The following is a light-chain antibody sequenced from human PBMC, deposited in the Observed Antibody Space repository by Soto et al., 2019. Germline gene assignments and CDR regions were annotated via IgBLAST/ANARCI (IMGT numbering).Light chain of an antibody. J-gene: IGKJ1*01. CDR3: QQDNIYKT. V-gene: IGKV1-5*01. Sequence: DIQMTQSPSTLSASVGDRVTITCRASQSISSWLAWYPQKPGKAPKLLIYDASSLESGVPSRFSGSGSGTEFPLIIRNLQPDDFATYYCQQDNIYKTFAQGPKLQIK. CDR1: QSISSW. CDR2: DAS.